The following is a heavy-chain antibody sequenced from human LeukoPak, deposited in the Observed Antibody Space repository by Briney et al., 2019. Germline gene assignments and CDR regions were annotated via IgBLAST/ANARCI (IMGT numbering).Heavy chain of an antibody. CDR2: IDPRSSGT. V-gene: IGHV1-2*02. D-gene: IGHD2-2*03. CDR3: AREVLVYGLDV. Sequence: GASVKVSCKASGYDFTGHYVHWVRQAPGQGLEWMGWIDPRSSGTIYTQKFQGRVTMTRDTAISTAYMELRRLKSDDTAVYYCAREVLVYGLDVWGNGTAVAVSA. CDR1: GYDFTGHY. J-gene: IGHJ6*04.